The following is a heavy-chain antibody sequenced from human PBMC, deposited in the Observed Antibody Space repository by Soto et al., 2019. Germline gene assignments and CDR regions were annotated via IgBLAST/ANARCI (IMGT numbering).Heavy chain of an antibody. D-gene: IGHD2-15*01. CDR1: GFTFSSYA. CDR3: AKYQDIVVVVAAFDP. Sequence: PGGSLRLSCAASGFTFSSYAMSWVRQAPGKGLEWVSAISGSGGSTYYADSVKGRFTISRDNSKNTLYLQMNSLRAEDTVVYYCAKYQDIVVVVAAFDPWGQGTLVTVSS. CDR2: ISGSGGST. J-gene: IGHJ5*02. V-gene: IGHV3-23*01.